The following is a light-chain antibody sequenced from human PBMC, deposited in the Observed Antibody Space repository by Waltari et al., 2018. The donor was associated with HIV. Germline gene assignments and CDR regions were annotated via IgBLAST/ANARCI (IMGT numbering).Light chain of an antibody. CDR2: GVT. CDR1: YNF. V-gene: IGLV2-14*01. Sequence: YNFVSWYQQHPDQAPRLILFGVTRRPSGISSRFSGLKSGNTASLTIFGLQDEDEADYYCSSYTSFKTVVFGGGTKLTVL. J-gene: IGLJ3*02. CDR3: SSYTSFKTVV.